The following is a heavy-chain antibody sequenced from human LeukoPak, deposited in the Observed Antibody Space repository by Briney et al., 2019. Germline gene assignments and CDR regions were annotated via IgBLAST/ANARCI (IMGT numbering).Heavy chain of an antibody. CDR2: IYYSGST. CDR3: ARVGGSGSYYREYYYYGMDV. D-gene: IGHD3-10*01. J-gene: IGHJ6*02. Sequence: SETLSLTCTVSGGSISSYYWSWIRQPPGKGLEWIGYIYYSGSTNYNPSLKSRVTISVDTSKNQFSLKLSSVTAADPAVYYCARVGGSGSYYREYYYYGMDVWGQGTTVTVSS. CDR1: GGSISSYY. V-gene: IGHV4-59*01.